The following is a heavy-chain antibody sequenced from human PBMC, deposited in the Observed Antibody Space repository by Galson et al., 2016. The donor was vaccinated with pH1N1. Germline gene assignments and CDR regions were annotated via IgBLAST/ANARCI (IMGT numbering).Heavy chain of an antibody. CDR3: MKGAGGSYPIDS. CDR2: IYHSGTT. D-gene: IGHD1-26*01. J-gene: IGHJ4*02. Sequence: CTVSGFSIRSGYYWGWLWQPPGKGLEWIGGIYHSGTTYYNPSLKSRVTISVDTSKNQFSLELRSVTAADTAVFYCMKGAGGSYPIDSWGQGTLVTVSS. V-gene: IGHV4-38-2*02. CDR1: GFSIRSGYY.